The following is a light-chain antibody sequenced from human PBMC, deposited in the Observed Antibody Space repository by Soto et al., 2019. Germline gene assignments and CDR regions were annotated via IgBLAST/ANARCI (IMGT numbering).Light chain of an antibody. CDR1: RGITNY. V-gene: IGKV1-17*03. CDR3: QQSSRTPVT. CDR2: AAS. Sequence: DIQMTQSPSAMSASVGDRVTITCRASRGITNYVAWFQQKPGQVPKRLIYAASSLQRGVPSRFSGSGSGTEFTLTIGSLQAEDFATYFCQQSSRTPVTFGQGTRLEIK. J-gene: IGKJ5*01.